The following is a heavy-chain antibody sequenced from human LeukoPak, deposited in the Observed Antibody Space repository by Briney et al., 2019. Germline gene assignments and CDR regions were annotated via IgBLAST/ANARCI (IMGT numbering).Heavy chain of an antibody. D-gene: IGHD2-2*02. CDR2: IYHSGST. CDR3: ASGGYCSSTSCYTGLDY. Sequence: KPSENLSLNCAVSGYSISSGYYWGWIRQPPGKGLEWIGSIYHSGSTYYNPSLKSRVTISVDTSKNQFSLKLSSVTAADTAVYYCASGGYCSSTSCYTGLDYWGQGTLVTVSS. V-gene: IGHV4-38-2*01. J-gene: IGHJ4*02. CDR1: GYSISSGYY.